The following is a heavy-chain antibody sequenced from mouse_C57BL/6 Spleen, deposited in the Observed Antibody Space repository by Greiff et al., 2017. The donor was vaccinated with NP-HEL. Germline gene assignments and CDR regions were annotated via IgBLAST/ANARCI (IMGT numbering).Heavy chain of an antibody. J-gene: IGHJ2*01. D-gene: IGHD2-1*01. V-gene: IGHV5-16*01. CDR2: INYDGSST. CDR1: GFTFSDYY. Sequence: EVHLVESEGGLVQPGSSMKLSCTASGFTFSDYYMAWVRQVPEKGLEWVANINYDGSSTYYLDSLKSRFIISRDNAKNILYLQMSSLKSEDTATYYCARVYGNYFYYFDYWGQGTTLTVSS. CDR3: ARVYGNYFYYFDY.